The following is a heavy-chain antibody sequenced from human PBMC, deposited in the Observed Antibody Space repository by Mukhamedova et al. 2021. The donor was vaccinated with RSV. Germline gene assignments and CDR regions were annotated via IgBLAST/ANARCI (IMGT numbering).Heavy chain of an antibody. J-gene: IGHJ3*02. V-gene: IGHV3-30*01. D-gene: IGHD4-11*01. CDR3: ARGDPDYTNGLDAFDI. Sequence: AEYMGGRFTISRDNSKNSLFLQMNSLKAEDTAVYYCARGDPDYTNGLDAFDIWGQGTMVTVSS.